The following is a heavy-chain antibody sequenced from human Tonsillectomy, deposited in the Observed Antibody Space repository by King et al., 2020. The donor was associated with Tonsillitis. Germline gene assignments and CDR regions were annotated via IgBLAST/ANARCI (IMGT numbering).Heavy chain of an antibody. Sequence: VQLVQSGAEVKKPGASVKVSCKVSGYTLTELSMHWVRQAPGKGLEWMGGFDPEDGETIYAQKFQGRVTMTEDTSTDTAYREQSRLRYEETAVYYCATGWGDQYYYYGMDVWGQGTTVTVS. D-gene: IGHD2-21*02. CDR2: FDPEDGET. J-gene: IGHJ6*02. CDR1: GYTLTELS. V-gene: IGHV1-24*01. CDR3: ATGWGDQYYYYGMDV.